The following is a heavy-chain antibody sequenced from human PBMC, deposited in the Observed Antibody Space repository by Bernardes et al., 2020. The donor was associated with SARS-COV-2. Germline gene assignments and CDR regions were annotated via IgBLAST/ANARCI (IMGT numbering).Heavy chain of an antibody. D-gene: IGHD2-2*01. CDR3: AHRTFGCSSTSCYEFDY. CDR1: GFSLSTSGVG. Sequence: SGPTLVKPTQTLTLTCTFSGFSLSTSGVGVGWIRQPPGKALEWLALIYWDDDKRYSPSLKSRLTITKDTSKNQVVLTMTNMDPVDTATYYCAHRTFGCSSTSCYEFDYWGQGTLVTVSS. J-gene: IGHJ4*02. V-gene: IGHV2-5*02. CDR2: IYWDDDK.